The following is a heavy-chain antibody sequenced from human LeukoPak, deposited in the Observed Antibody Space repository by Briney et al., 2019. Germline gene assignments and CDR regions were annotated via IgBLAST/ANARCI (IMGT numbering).Heavy chain of an antibody. J-gene: IGHJ6*02. V-gene: IGHV3-74*01. Sequence: GGSLRLSCAASGFTFSSYWMHWVRQAPGKGLMWVSRIKSDGSETSYADSVKGRFTISRDNARNTLYLQMNSLRPEDTAIYYCASDRIFYSLDVWGQGTTVTVSS. CDR3: ASDRIFYSLDV. CDR1: GFTFSSYW. CDR2: IKSDGSET.